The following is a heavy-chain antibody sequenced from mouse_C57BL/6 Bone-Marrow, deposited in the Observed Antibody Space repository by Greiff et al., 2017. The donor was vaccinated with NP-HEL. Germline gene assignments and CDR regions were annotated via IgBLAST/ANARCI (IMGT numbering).Heavy chain of an antibody. Sequence: EVQLQESGGGLVKPGGSLKLSCAASGFTFSSYAMSWVRQTPEKRLEWVATISDGGSYTYYPDNVKGRFTISRDNAKNNLYLQMSHLKSEDTAMYYCARDIGYGSSYWYFDVWGTGTTVTVSS. CDR2: ISDGGSYT. J-gene: IGHJ1*03. D-gene: IGHD1-1*01. CDR3: ARDIGYGSSYWYFDV. V-gene: IGHV5-4*01. CDR1: GFTFSSYA.